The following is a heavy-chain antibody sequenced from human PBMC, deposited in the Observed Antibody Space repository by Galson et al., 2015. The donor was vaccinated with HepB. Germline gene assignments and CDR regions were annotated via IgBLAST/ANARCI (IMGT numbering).Heavy chain of an antibody. J-gene: IGHJ6*03. V-gene: IGHV1-8*01. CDR2: MNPNSGNT. D-gene: IGHD4-17*01. Sequence: SVKVSCKASGYTFTSYDINWVRQATGQGLEWMGWMNPNSGNTGYAQKFQGRVTMTRNTSISTAYMELSSLRSEDTAVYYCARSALSTVTTPVGRAPYYYYYMDVWGKGTTVTVSS. CDR3: ARSALSTVTTPVGRAPYYYYYMDV. CDR1: GYTFTSYD.